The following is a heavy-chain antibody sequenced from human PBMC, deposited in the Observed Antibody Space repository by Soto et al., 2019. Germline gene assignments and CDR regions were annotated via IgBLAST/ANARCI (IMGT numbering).Heavy chain of an antibody. D-gene: IGHD6-19*01. CDR3: ARGRHNSGGWNNDY. CDR1: GFTFSSYA. J-gene: IGHJ4*02. V-gene: IGHV3-30-3*01. Sequence: GGSLRLSCAAYGFTFSSYAMHWVRQAPGKGLEWVAVISYDGSNKYYADSVKGRFTISRDNSKNTLYLQMNSLRAEDTAVYYCARGRHNSGGWNNDYWGQGTLVTVSS. CDR2: ISYDGSNK.